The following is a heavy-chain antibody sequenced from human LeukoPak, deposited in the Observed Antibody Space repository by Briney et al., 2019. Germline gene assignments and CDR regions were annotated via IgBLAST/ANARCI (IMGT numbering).Heavy chain of an antibody. CDR3: ARPRGSGSSGDAFDT. CDR1: GYSFATYW. D-gene: IGHD1-26*01. CDR2: IYPGDSDT. J-gene: IGHJ3*02. Sequence: GESLKISCKGSGYSFATYWIAWVRQMPGKGLEWMGIIYPGDSDTRYSPPFHGQVTISADKSITTAYLQWSSLKASDTAMYFCARPRGSGSSGDAFDTWGQGTMVTVSS. V-gene: IGHV5-51*01.